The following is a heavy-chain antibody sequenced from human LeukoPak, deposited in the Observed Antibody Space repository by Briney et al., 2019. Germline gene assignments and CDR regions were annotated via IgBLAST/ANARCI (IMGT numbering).Heavy chain of an antibody. D-gene: IGHD6-13*01. CDR2: INPNSGGT. J-gene: IGHJ6*02. V-gene: IGHV1-2*04. CDR3: ARGAPSYSSSWSDNYYYYGMDV. Sequence: ASVKVSCKASGYTFTSYDINWVRQAPGQGLEWMGWINPNSGGTNYAQKFQGWVTMTRDTSISTAYMELSRLRSDDTAVYYCARGAPSYSSSWSDNYYYYGMDVWGQGTTVTVSS. CDR1: GYTFTSYD.